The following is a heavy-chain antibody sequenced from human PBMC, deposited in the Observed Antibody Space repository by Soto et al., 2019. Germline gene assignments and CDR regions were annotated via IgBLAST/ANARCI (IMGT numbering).Heavy chain of an antibody. J-gene: IGHJ6*02. V-gene: IGHV1-69*13. D-gene: IGHD3-22*01. CDR2: IIPIFGTA. Sequence: SVKVSCKASGYTFTSYGISWVRQAPGQGLEWMGGIIPIFGTANYAQKFQGRVTITADESTSTAYMELSSLRSEDTAVYYCARVSGYLTYYYGMDVWGQGTTVTVSS. CDR3: ARVSGYLTYYYGMDV. CDR1: GYTFTSYG.